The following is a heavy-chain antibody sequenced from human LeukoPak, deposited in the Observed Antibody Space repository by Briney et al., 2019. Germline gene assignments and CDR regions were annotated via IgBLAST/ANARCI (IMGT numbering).Heavy chain of an antibody. J-gene: IGHJ6*02. CDR1: GGSISSGGYY. D-gene: IGHD4-17*01. CDR3: ARDVVSVTDPYYYYGMDV. V-gene: IGHV4-31*03. CDR2: IYYSGST. Sequence: SQTLSLTCTVSGGSISSGGYYWSWIRQHPGKGLEWIGYIYYSGSTYYNPSLKSRVTISVDTSKNRFSLKLSSVTAADTAVYYCARDVVSVTDPYYYYGMDVWGQGTTVTVSS.